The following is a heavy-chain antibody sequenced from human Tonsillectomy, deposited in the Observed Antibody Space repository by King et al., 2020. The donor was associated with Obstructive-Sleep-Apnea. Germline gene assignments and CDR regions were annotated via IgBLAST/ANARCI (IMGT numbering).Heavy chain of an antibody. CDR2: IYYSGST. CDR1: GGSISSYY. CDR3: ASSQGLAYCGGDCYFDY. D-gene: IGHD2-21*02. Sequence: QLQESGPGLVKPSETLSLTCTVSGGSISSYYWSWIRQPPGKGLEWIGYIYYSGSTNYNPSLKSRVTISVDTSKNQFSLKLSSVTAADTAVYYCASSQGLAYCGGDCYFDYWGQGTLVTVSS. J-gene: IGHJ4*02. V-gene: IGHV4-59*01.